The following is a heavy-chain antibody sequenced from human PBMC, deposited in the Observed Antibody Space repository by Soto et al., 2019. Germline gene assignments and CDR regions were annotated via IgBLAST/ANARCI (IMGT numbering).Heavy chain of an antibody. CDR1: GFTFSNVG. CDR3: VTVAYYERS. V-gene: IGHV3-15*07. Sequence: EVQLVESGGGLVKPGGSLRLSCTASGFTFSNVGMHWVRQAAGKGLKWVGGIKSKTDGGTTDYAAPVKGRFTISRDDSKNTLYLQMHSLKTEDTAVYYCVTVAYYERSGGQGTLVTVSS. CDR2: IKSKTDGGTT. D-gene: IGHD3-3*01. J-gene: IGHJ4*02.